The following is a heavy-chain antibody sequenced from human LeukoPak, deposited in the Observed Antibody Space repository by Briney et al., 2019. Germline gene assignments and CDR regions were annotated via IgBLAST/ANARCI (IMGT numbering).Heavy chain of an antibody. CDR3: ATETNGRHYDY. D-gene: IGHD1-14*01. V-gene: IGHV3-21*06. J-gene: IGHJ4*02. CDR2: IGPTGSDR. CDR1: GLTFSTSG. Sequence: GGSLRLSCTASGLTFSTSGFNWVRQAPGKGLEWVASIGPTGSDRYHADAIKGRFTISRDNANNFLYLQMNSLRAEDRAVYYCATETNGRHYDYWGQGTLLTVSS.